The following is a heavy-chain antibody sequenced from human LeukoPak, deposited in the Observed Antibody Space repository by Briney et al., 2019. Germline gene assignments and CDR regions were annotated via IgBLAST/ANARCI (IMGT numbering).Heavy chain of an antibody. V-gene: IGHV3-7*01. CDR3: TRLQIAVAGPNWFDP. D-gene: IGHD6-19*01. Sequence: PGGSLRLSCAASKFTFSSYWMSWVRQAPGKGLEWVANIKQDGSVQFYMDSLKGRFSVSRGNAKNSLYLQMNGLRVEDTAVYYCTRLQIAVAGPNWFDPWGQGTLVTVSS. J-gene: IGHJ5*02. CDR1: KFTFSSYW. CDR2: IKQDGSVQ.